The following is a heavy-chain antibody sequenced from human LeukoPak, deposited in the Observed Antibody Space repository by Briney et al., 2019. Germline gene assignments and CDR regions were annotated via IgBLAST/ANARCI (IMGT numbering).Heavy chain of an antibody. Sequence: SETLSLTCTVSGDSVSSSSYYWAWIRQPPGKGLEWIGSIYYGGSTYYNPSLKSRVSISVDTSKNQFSLKLSSVTAADTAVYYCARRSSSWSFDYWGQGTLVTVSS. D-gene: IGHD6-13*01. V-gene: IGHV4-39*07. CDR1: GDSVSSSSYY. CDR2: IYYGGST. J-gene: IGHJ4*02. CDR3: ARRSSSWSFDY.